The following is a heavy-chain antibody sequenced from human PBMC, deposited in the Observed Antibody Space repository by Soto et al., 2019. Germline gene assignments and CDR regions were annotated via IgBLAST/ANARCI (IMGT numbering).Heavy chain of an antibody. CDR2: ISAGTGST. V-gene: IGHV3-23*01. D-gene: IGHD1-20*01. CDR1: GFAFSSYA. Sequence: EVQLLESGGGLVQPGGSLRLSCAASGFAFSSYAMTWVRQAPGKGLEWVSAISAGTGSTYLADSVKGRFTISRDDSKNTLYLQMNSLRVEDTAVYYCVKEPQPYYNWNGYYFDYWGQGTLVTVSS. CDR3: VKEPQPYYNWNGYYFDY. J-gene: IGHJ4*02.